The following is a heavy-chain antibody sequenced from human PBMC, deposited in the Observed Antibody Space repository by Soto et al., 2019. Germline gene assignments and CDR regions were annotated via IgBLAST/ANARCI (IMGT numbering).Heavy chain of an antibody. D-gene: IGHD2-15*01. Sequence: QITLKESGPTLVKPTQTLTLTCTFSGFSLSTSGVGVGWIRQPPGKALELLELIYWDDDKRFSPSLTSRLTITKDTSKNQVVLTMTNMDPVDTATYYCAHVLVVVANYGMDVWGQGTTVTVSS. J-gene: IGHJ6*02. CDR1: GFSLSTSGVG. V-gene: IGHV2-5*02. CDR2: IYWDDDK. CDR3: AHVLVVVANYGMDV.